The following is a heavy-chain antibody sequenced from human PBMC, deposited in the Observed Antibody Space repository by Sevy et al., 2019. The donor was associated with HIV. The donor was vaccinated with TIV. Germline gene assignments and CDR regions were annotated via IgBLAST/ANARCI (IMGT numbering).Heavy chain of an antibody. J-gene: IGHJ4*02. CDR3: TAKTWELRPYYFDY. D-gene: IGHD1-26*01. CDR2: IKSKTDGGTT. CDR1: GFTFSNAR. V-gene: IGHV3-15*01. Sequence: GGSLRLSCAASGFTFSNARMSWVRQAPGKGLEWVGRIKSKTDGGTTDYAAPVKGRFTISRDDSKNTLYLQMNSLKTEDTAVYYCTAKTWELRPYYFDYWGQGTLVTVSS.